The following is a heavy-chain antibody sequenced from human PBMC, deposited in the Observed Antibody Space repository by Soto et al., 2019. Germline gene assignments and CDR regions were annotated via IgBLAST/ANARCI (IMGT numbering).Heavy chain of an antibody. V-gene: IGHV1-18*01. Sequence: QVQLVQSGAEVTKPGASVKVSCKASGYTFNSYGISWVRQAPGQGLEWMGWISAYNGNTNYAQKLQCRVTMTTDTSTSTAYMELSSLRSDDTSLYCCARGRGGAAECDYWCQGTLVTVSS. CDR1: GYTFNSYG. D-gene: IGHD6-13*01. CDR3: ARGRGGAAECDY. CDR2: ISAYNGNT. J-gene: IGHJ4*02.